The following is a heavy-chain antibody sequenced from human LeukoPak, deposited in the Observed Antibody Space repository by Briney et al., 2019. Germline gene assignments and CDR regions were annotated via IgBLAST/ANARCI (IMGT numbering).Heavy chain of an antibody. J-gene: IGHJ4*02. V-gene: IGHV3-64*01. CDR2: ISSDGRIT. Sequence: PGGSLRLSCVASGFTFSSYPMHWVRQAPGKGLEYVSAISSDGRITYYGSSVKGRFTISRDNSKNTLYLQMNSLRAEDTAVYYCAHISSSWPDYWGQGTLVTVSS. CDR1: GFTFSSYP. CDR3: AHISSSWPDY. D-gene: IGHD6-13*01.